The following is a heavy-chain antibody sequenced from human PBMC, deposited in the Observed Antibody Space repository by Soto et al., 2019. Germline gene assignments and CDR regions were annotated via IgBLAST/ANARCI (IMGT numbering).Heavy chain of an antibody. D-gene: IGHD2-2*01. CDR1: GGSISNYY. Sequence: PSETLSLTCIVSGGSISNYYWSWIRQPPGKGLEWIGYIYYSGSTNYNPSLQSRVTISVDTSKNQFSLRLSSVTAADTAVYYCARAVLPATAPFDYWGQGTLVTVSS. CDR2: IYYSGST. CDR3: ARAVLPATAPFDY. J-gene: IGHJ4*02. V-gene: IGHV4-59*01.